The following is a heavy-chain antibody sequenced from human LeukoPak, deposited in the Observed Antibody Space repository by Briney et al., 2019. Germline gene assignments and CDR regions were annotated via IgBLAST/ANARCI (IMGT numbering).Heavy chain of an antibody. Sequence: ASVKVSCKASGYTFTSYGISWVRQAPGQGLEWMGWISAYNGNTNYAQKLQGRVTMTRDTSISTAYMELCSLRSEDTAVYYCARLVAVAGKIDYWGQGTLVTVSS. CDR2: ISAYNGNT. D-gene: IGHD6-19*01. CDR3: ARLVAVAGKIDY. J-gene: IGHJ4*02. CDR1: GYTFTSYG. V-gene: IGHV1-18*01.